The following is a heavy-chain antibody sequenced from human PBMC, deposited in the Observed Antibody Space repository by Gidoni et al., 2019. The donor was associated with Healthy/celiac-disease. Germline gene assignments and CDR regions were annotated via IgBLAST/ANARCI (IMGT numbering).Heavy chain of an antibody. CDR3: ARDRGTIFGVVPDMYFDL. CDR2: IYYSGST. V-gene: IGHV4-31*03. Sequence: QVQLQESGPGLVKPSQTLSLTCTVSGCSISSGGYYWSWIRQHPGKGLEWIGSIYYSGSTYYNPSLKSRVTISVDTYKNQCSLKLSSVTAADTAVYYCARDRGTIFGVVPDMYFDLWGRGTLVTVSS. CDR1: GCSISSGGYY. J-gene: IGHJ2*01. D-gene: IGHD3-3*01.